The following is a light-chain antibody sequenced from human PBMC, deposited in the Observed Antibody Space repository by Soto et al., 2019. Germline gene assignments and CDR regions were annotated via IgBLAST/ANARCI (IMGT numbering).Light chain of an antibody. Sequence: EIVMTQSPATLSVSPGERATLSCRASQSVSSNLAWYQQKPCQAPRLVIYGASTRYTGIPAMFSGSGSGTESTLTINTLQSQHFVLYYCQHYNNWPRTFGQGTKVEIK. J-gene: IGKJ1*01. CDR3: QHYNNWPRT. CDR2: GAS. V-gene: IGKV3-15*01. CDR1: QSVSSN.